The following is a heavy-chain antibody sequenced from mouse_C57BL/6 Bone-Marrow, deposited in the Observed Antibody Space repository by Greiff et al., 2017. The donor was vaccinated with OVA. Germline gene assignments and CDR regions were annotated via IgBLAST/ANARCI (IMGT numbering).Heavy chain of an antibody. CDR1: GFTFSSYG. J-gene: IGHJ2*01. V-gene: IGHV5-6*01. Sequence: EVKLMESGGDLVKPGGSLKLSCAASGFTFSSYGMSWVRQTPDKRLEWVATISSGGSYTYYPDSVKGRFTISRDNAKNTLYLQMSSLKAEDTAMYYCARLDFDYWGQGTTLTVSS. CDR3: ARLDFDY. CDR2: ISSGGSYT.